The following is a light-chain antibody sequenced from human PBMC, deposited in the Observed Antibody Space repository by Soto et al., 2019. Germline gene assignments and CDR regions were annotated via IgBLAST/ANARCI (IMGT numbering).Light chain of an antibody. CDR3: QQLNSYPST. V-gene: IGKV1-9*01. Sequence: DIQLTQSPSFLSASVGDRVTITCRASQGISSYLAWYQQKPGKAPKLLIYAASTLQSGVPSRFSGSGSGTECTLTSSSLQPEDFATYYCQQLNSYPSTFGQGTKVEIK. CDR2: AAS. CDR1: QGISSY. J-gene: IGKJ1*01.